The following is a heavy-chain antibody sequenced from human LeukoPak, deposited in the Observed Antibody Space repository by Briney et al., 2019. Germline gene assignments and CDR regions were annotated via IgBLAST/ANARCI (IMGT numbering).Heavy chain of an antibody. CDR3: ARDRSQGYYDSSGYSIDY. V-gene: IGHV1-69*04. Sequence: GASVKVSCKASGYTFTGYCMHWVRQAPGQGLEWMGRIIPILGIANYAQKFQGRVTITADKSTSTAYMELSSLRSEDTAVYYCARDRSQGYYDSSGYSIDYWGQGTLVTVSS. D-gene: IGHD3-22*01. CDR2: IIPILGIA. CDR1: GYTFTGYC. J-gene: IGHJ4*02.